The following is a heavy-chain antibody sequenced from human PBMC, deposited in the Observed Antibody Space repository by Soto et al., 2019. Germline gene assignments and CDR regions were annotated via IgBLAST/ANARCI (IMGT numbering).Heavy chain of an antibody. J-gene: IGHJ4*02. CDR3: ARDGRYYDSSGPPFDY. D-gene: IGHD3-22*01. CDR2: INPSGGST. Sequence: ASVRVSCKASGYTFTSYYMHWVQQAPGQGLEWMGIINPSGGSTSYAQKFQGKVTMTRDTSTSTVYMELSSLRSEDTAVYYCARDGRYYDSSGPPFDYWGQGTLVTVSS. CDR1: GYTFTSYY. V-gene: IGHV1-46*01.